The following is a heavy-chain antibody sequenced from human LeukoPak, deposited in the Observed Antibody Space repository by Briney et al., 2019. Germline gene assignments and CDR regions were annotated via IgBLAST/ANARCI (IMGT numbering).Heavy chain of an antibody. D-gene: IGHD3-9*01. V-gene: IGHV1-8*01. CDR2: MNPSSGNT. CDR1: GYTFTSYD. CDR3: VALRYFDWLFDY. Sequence: ASVKVSCKASGYTFTSYDINWVRQAPGQGLEWMGWMNPSSGNTGYAQKFQGRVTMTRNTSISTAYMELSSLRSEDTAVYYCVALRYFDWLFDYWGQGTLVTVSS. J-gene: IGHJ4*02.